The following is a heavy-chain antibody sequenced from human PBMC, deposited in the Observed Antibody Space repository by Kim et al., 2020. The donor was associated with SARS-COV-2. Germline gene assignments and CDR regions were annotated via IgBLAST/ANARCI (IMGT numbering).Heavy chain of an antibody. Sequence: GGSLRLSCAASGFTFSTHWMNWIRQAPGKGLEWVANIKTDGSAQYYVDSVKGRFTISRDNAKNSLYLQMNSERADDTAVYYCGRDMDVWGQGTTVTVSS. CDR1: GFTFSTHW. CDR2: IKTDGSAQ. CDR3: GRDMDV. V-gene: IGHV3-7*01. J-gene: IGHJ6*02.